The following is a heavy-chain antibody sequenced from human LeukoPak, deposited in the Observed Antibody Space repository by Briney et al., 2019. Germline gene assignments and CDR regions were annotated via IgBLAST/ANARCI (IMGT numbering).Heavy chain of an antibody. CDR3: ARDYEEAADY. Sequence: GASVKVSCKASGYTFTGYYMHWVRRAPGQGLEWMGWISAYNGNTNYAQKLQGRVTMTTDTSTSTAYMELRSLRSDDTAVYYCARDYEEAADYWGQGTLVTVSS. V-gene: IGHV1-18*04. CDR1: GYTFTGYY. CDR2: ISAYNGNT. J-gene: IGHJ4*02. D-gene: IGHD3-3*01.